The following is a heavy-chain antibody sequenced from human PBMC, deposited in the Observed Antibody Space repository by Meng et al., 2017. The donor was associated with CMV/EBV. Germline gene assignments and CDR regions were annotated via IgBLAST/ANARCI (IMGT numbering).Heavy chain of an antibody. V-gene: IGHV1-2*02. CDR1: GYTFTGYY. J-gene: IGHJ4*02. CDR2: INPNSGGT. Sequence: GQKPGASVEVSCKAAGYTFTGYYRPWVRQAPGQGLEWMGWINPNSGGTNYAQKFQGRVTMTRDTSISTAYMELSRLRSDDTAVYYCARFMSSSWDHYFDYWGQGTLVTVSS. D-gene: IGHD6-13*01. CDR3: ARFMSSSWDHYFDY.